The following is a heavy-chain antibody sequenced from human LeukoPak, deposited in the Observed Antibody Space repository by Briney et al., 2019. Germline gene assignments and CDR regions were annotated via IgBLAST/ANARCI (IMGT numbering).Heavy chain of an antibody. CDR1: GFTFSSYW. J-gene: IGHJ4*02. CDR3: ARHPTYYYDSSGYPPAAFDY. Sequence: GGSLRLSCAASGFTFSSYWMHWVRQAPGKGLVWVSRINSDGSSTSYADSVKGRFTISRDNSKNTLYLQMNSLRAEDTAVYYCARHPTYYYDSSGYPPAAFDYWGQGTLVTVSS. CDR2: INSDGSST. D-gene: IGHD3-22*01. V-gene: IGHV3-74*01.